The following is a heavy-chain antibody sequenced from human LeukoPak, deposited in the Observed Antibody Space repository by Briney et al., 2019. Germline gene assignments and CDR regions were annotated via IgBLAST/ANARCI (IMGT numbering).Heavy chain of an antibody. J-gene: IGHJ4*02. V-gene: IGHV4-39*07. CDR3: ARGEYYYDTSGPGAFDY. CDR1: GGSISSSSYY. Sequence: PSETLSLTCTVSGGSISSSSYYWGWIRQPPGKGLEWIGSIYYSGSTYYNPSLKSRVTIPVDTSKNQFSLKLSSVTAADTAVYYCARGEYYYDTSGPGAFDYWGQGTLVTVSS. D-gene: IGHD3-22*01. CDR2: IYYSGST.